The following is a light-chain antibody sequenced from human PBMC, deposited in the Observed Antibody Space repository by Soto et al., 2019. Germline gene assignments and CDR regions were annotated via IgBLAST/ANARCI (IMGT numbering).Light chain of an antibody. CDR2: SIN. CDR3: SSYSSSSTYV. J-gene: IGLJ1*01. Sequence: QSVLTQPPSASGTPGQRVTISCSGSRSNIGSNPVNWYQQLPGTAPKLLIDSINQRPSGVPDRFSGSRSGTSASLTITGLQAEDEADYYCSSYSSSSTYVFGTGTKAPS. V-gene: IGLV1-44*01. CDR1: RSNIGSNP.